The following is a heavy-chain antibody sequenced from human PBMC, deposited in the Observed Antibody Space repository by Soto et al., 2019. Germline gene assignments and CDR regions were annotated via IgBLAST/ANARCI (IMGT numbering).Heavy chain of an antibody. CDR2: ISSSSSYI. J-gene: IGHJ6*02. Sequence: PGGSLRLSCAASGFTFSSYSMNWVRQAPGKGLEWVSSISSSSSYIYYADSVKGRFTISRDNAKNSLYLQMNSLRAEDTAVYYCSGKHSKDSWGNYFHYYGMDVWGQGTTVTVSS. CDR3: SGKHSKDSWGNYFHYYGMDV. CDR1: GFTFSSYS. D-gene: IGHD3-10*01. V-gene: IGHV3-21*01.